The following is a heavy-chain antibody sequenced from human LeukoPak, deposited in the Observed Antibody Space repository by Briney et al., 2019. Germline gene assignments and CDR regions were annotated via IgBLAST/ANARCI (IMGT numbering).Heavy chain of an antibody. D-gene: IGHD6-19*01. V-gene: IGHV2-70*04. J-gene: IGHJ4*02. Sequence: SGPALVKPTQTLTLTCTFSGFSLSTSGMRVSWIRQPPGKALEWLACIDWDDDKFYSTSLKTRLTISKDTSKNQVVLTMTNMDPVDTATYYCARIFGGWYYFDYWGQGTLVTVSS. CDR1: GFSLSTSGMR. CDR2: IDWDDDK. CDR3: ARIFGGWYYFDY.